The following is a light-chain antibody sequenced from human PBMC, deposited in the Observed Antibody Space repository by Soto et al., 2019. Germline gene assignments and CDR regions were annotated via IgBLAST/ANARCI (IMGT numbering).Light chain of an antibody. CDR1: QNVSSW. CDR2: DAS. Sequence: DIQMTQSPSALSASVGDRVTITCRASQNVSSWLAWYQQKAGKAPKLLIYDASSLESGVPSRFSGSGSGTESTLTISILQADDFANYYCQHYDAYSRTFGQGTNVDLK. CDR3: QHYDAYSRT. V-gene: IGKV1-5*01. J-gene: IGKJ1*01.